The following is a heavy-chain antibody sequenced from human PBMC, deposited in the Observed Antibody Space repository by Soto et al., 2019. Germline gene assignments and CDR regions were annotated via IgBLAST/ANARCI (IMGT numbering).Heavy chain of an antibody. J-gene: IGHJ6*02. CDR1: GGTFSSYA. CDR3: ARAVVPAASYYYYGMDV. Sequence: QVQLVQSGAEVKKPGSSVKVSCKASGGTFSSYAISWVRQAPGQGLEWMGGIIPIFGTANYAQKFQGRVTITADESTSTAYMELSSLRSEDTGVYYCARAVVPAASYYYYGMDVWGQGTTVTVSS. CDR2: IIPIFGTA. D-gene: IGHD2-2*01. V-gene: IGHV1-69*01.